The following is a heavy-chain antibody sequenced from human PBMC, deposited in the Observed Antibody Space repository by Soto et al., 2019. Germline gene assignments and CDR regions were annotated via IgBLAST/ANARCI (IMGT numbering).Heavy chain of an antibody. CDR2: IIPIFGTA. J-gene: IGHJ6*02. CDR3: ARGLPTYSSYGYYYGMDV. CDR1: GGTFSSYA. Sequence: QVQLVQSGAEVKKPGSSVKVSCKASGGTFSSYAISWVRQAPGQGLEWMGGIIPIFGTANYAQKFQGRVTITADESTSTAYMELSSLRSEDTDVYYCARGLPTYSSYGYYYGMDVWGQGTTVTVSS. V-gene: IGHV1-69*01. D-gene: IGHD6-6*01.